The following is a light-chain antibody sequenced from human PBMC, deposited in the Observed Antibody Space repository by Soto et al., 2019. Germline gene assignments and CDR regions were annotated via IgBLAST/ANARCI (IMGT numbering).Light chain of an antibody. V-gene: IGKV3-20*01. CDR2: GAS. CDR3: QHYGRLLWT. Sequence: EIVLTQSPGTLSLSPGEGATLSCRASQSVSTNFFAWYQQKPGQAPRLLIYGASTRATGIPDRFSGSGSGTDFTLTISRLEPEDFAVYYCQHYGRLLWTFGQGTKVEVK. J-gene: IGKJ1*01. CDR1: QSVSTNF.